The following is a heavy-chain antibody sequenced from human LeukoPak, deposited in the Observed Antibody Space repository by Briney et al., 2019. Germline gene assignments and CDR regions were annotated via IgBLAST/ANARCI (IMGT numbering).Heavy chain of an antibody. CDR3: ARQVVAATNWFDP. CDR2: IYYSGST. V-gene: IGHV4-59*08. CDR1: GGSISSYY. D-gene: IGHD2-15*01. Sequence: PSETLSLTFTVSGGSISSYYWSWIRQPPGKGLEWIGYIYYSGSTNYNPSLKSRVTISVDTSKNQFSLKLSSVTAADTAVYYCARQVVAATNWFDPWGQGTLVTVSS. J-gene: IGHJ5*02.